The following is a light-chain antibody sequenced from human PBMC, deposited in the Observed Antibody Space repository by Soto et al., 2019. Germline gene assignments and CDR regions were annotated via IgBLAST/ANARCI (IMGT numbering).Light chain of an antibody. J-gene: IGKJ1*01. CDR3: LQDYDYPRT. CDR2: DAS. Sequence: DIQMTQSPSSLSASVGDRVTITCQASQDISNYLNWYQQKLGKAPKLLIYDASNLETGVPSRFSGSGSGTDFTFTISSLQPEDIATYYCLQDYDYPRTFGQGTKVDIK. CDR1: QDISNY. V-gene: IGKV1-33*01.